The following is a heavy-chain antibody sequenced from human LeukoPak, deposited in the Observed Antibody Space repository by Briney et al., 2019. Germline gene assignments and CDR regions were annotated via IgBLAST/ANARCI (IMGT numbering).Heavy chain of an antibody. V-gene: IGHV3-49*04. Sequence: GGSLRLSCTASGFTFGDYAMTWVRQAPGKGLEWVGFIRSKVYGGTPEYAASVKGRFTISRDDSEGIAYLQMNSLKTEDTAVYYCTRDQTPYYWGQGTLVTVSS. J-gene: IGHJ4*02. CDR2: IRSKVYGGTP. CDR3: TRDQTPYY. CDR1: GFTFGDYA.